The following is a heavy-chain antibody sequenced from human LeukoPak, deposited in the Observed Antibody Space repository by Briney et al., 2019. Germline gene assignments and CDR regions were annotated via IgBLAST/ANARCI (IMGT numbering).Heavy chain of an antibody. V-gene: IGHV4-4*02. CDR2: VNLQGST. CDR1: GVSITSTNY. J-gene: IGHJ4*02. CDR3: AREGGPYRPLDY. Sequence: SETLSLTCGVSGVSITSTNYWTWVRQPPGKGLEWIGEVNLQGSTNYNPSLMGRVAISVDMSENHISLQLTSVTAADTAVYYCAREGGPYRPLDYSGQGTLVTVSS.